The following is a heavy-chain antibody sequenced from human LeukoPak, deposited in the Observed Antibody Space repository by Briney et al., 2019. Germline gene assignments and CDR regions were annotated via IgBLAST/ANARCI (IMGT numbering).Heavy chain of an antibody. D-gene: IGHD4-11*01. CDR1: GFTFSSYS. Sequence: PGGSLRLSCAASGFTFSSYSMNWVRQAPGKGLEWVSSISGSSSYIYYADSVKGRFTISRDNAKNSLYLQMNSLRAEDTAVYYCARGLSGIDYSNIDYWGQGTLVTVSS. V-gene: IGHV3-21*01. CDR2: ISGSSSYI. J-gene: IGHJ4*02. CDR3: ARGLSGIDYSNIDY.